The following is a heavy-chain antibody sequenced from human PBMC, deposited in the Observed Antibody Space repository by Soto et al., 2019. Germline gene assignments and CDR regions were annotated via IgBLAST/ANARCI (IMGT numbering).Heavy chain of an antibody. D-gene: IGHD5-18*01. J-gene: IGHJ6*02. CDR3: ARLGYSYGYYYYGMDV. CDR1: GDSVSNNSAA. Sequence: SQTLSLTFASSGDSVSNNSAAWNWIRQAPSRGLEWLGRTYYRSKWYNDYAVSVKSRITINPDTSKNQFSLQLNSVTPEDTAVYYCARLGYSYGYYYYGMDVWGQGTTVTVSS. V-gene: IGHV6-1*01. CDR2: TYYRSKWYN.